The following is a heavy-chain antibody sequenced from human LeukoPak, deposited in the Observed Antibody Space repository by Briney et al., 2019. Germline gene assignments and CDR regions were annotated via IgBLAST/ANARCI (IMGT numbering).Heavy chain of an antibody. CDR3: AAYGFHYYGSGSHKDY. CDR1: GFTFSSYW. V-gene: IGHV3-7*01. J-gene: IGHJ4*02. Sequence: GGSLRLSCAASGFTFSSYWMSWVRQAPGKGLEFMANIKEAGSEKYYVDSVKGRFTISRDNDKNLVHLQMNSLRAEDTAVYYCAAYGFHYYGSGSHKDYWGQGTLVTVSS. CDR2: IKEAGSEK. D-gene: IGHD3-10*01.